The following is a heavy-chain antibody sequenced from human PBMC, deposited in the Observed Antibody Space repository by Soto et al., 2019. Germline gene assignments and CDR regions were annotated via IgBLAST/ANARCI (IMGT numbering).Heavy chain of an antibody. CDR3: ARSKSVLPSSYYKAINWFDP. V-gene: IGHV4-34*01. D-gene: IGHD3-10*01. J-gene: IGHJ5*02. CDR2: VTQAGNT. CDR1: GGSFSGFH. Sequence: VQLQQWGAGLVKPSETLSLSCAVYGGSFSGFHWAWIRQPPGKGLEWIGDVTQAGNTNYNPSFKTRVTISEDTSNNQFSLQLRSVTVADTAVYYCARSKSVLPSSYYKAINWFDPWGQGTLVTVSS.